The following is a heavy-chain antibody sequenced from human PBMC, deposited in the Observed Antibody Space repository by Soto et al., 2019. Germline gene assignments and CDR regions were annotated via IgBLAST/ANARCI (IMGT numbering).Heavy chain of an antibody. J-gene: IGHJ5*02. V-gene: IGHV1-2*04. CDR1: GYTFTGYY. CDR2: INPNSGGT. CDR3: ARDFWNYDYTDYESGNWVPWFDP. D-gene: IGHD1-7*01. Sequence: ASVKVSCKASGYTFTGYYMHWVRQAPGQGLEWMGWINPNSGGTNYAQKFQGWVTMTRDTSISTAYMELSRLRSDDTAVYYCARDFWNYDYTDYESGNWVPWFDPWGQGTLVTVSS.